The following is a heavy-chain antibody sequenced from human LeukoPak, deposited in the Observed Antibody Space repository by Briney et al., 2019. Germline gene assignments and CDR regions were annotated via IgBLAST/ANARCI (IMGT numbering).Heavy chain of an antibody. V-gene: IGHV3-30*02. CDR2: IRYDGSNK. Sequence: GGSLRLSCAASGFTFSSYGIHWVRQAPGKRLEWVAFIRYDGSNKYYADSAKGRFTISRGNAKNSLYLQMNSLRAEDTAVYYCAREDSSGYYYGFDYWGQGTLVTVSS. D-gene: IGHD3-22*01. CDR1: GFTFSSYG. CDR3: AREDSSGYYYGFDY. J-gene: IGHJ4*02.